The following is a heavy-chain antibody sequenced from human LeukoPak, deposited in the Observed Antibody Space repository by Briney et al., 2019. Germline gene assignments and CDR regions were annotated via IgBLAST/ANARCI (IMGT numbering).Heavy chain of an antibody. Sequence: ASVKVSCKASGYTFTSYDINWVRQAPGQGLEWMGIINPSGGSTSYAQKFQGRVTMTRDTSTSTVYMELSSLRSEDTAVYYCARDLAYCGGDCYPYGMDVWGQGTTVTVSS. D-gene: IGHD2-21*02. J-gene: IGHJ6*02. CDR1: GYTFTSYD. V-gene: IGHV1-46*01. CDR3: ARDLAYCGGDCYPYGMDV. CDR2: INPSGGST.